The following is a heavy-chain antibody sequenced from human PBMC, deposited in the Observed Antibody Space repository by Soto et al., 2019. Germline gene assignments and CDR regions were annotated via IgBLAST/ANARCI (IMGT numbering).Heavy chain of an antibody. CDR3: AKLNRVYQQGDPYYFDY. Sequence: EVQLLESGGGLVQPGGSLRLSCVASGFTFSSYAMSWVRQAPGKGLEWVSAISGSGGSTYYADSVKGRFTISRDNSKNTLYRQMNRLGGEDTAVYDFAKLNRVYQQGDPYYFDYWGQVTLVTVSS. V-gene: IGHV3-23*01. J-gene: IGHJ4*02. CDR2: ISGSGGST. D-gene: IGHD3-16*01. CDR1: GFTFSSYA.